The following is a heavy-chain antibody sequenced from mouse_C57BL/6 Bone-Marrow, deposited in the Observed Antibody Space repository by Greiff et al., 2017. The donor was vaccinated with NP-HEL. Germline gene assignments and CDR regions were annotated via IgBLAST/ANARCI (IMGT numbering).Heavy chain of an antibody. CDR1: GFSLTSYG. Sequence: VKLMESGPGLVQPSQSLSITCTVSGFSLTSYGVHWVRQSPGKGLEWLGVIWSGGSTDYNAAFMSRLSITKDNSKSQVFFKMNSLQADDTAIYYCAKNRDYYGSYWYFDVWGTGTTVTVSS. D-gene: IGHD1-1*01. J-gene: IGHJ1*03. V-gene: IGHV2-5*01. CDR2: IWSGGST. CDR3: AKNRDYYGSYWYFDV.